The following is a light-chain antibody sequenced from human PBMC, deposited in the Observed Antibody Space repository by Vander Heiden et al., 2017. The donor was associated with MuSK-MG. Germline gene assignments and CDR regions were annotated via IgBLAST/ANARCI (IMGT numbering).Light chain of an antibody. CDR2: GAA. V-gene: IGKV3-20*01. Sequence: SQSASSSPLVWYQQQPGQAPRLLIYGAASRATGIADRCSGGGSGTDFTLTISRREHEDFAVYYCQQYGTSPPRTFGGGTKVEIK. CDR3: QQYGTSPPRT. J-gene: IGKJ4*01. CDR1: QSASSSP.